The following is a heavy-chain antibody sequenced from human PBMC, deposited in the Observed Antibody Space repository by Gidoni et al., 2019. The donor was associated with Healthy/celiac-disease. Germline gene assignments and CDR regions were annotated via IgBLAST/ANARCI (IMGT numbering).Heavy chain of an antibody. CDR2: SSGSGGST. V-gene: IGHV3-23*01. D-gene: IGHD5-12*01. CDR3: AKDTAHSGYDWGTFDY. Sequence: EVQLLESGGGLVQPGGSLRLSCAASGFTFSSYVMSWVRQAPGKGLEWVSASSGSGGSTYYADSVKGRFTISRDNSKNTLYLQMNSLRAEDTAVYYCAKDTAHSGYDWGTFDYWGQGTLVTVSS. J-gene: IGHJ4*02. CDR1: GFTFSSYV.